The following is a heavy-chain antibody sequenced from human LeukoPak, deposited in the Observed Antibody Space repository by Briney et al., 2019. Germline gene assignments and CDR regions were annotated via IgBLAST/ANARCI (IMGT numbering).Heavy chain of an antibody. V-gene: IGHV1-69*05. J-gene: IGHJ4*02. Sequence: SVKVSCTASGGTFSSYAISWVRQAPGQGLEWMGGIIPIFGTANYAQKFQGRVTITTDESTSTAYMELSSLRSEDTAVYYCARTDTAMVNDFDYWGQGTLVTVSS. CDR2: IIPIFGTA. CDR3: ARTDTAMVNDFDY. CDR1: GGTFSSYA. D-gene: IGHD5-18*01.